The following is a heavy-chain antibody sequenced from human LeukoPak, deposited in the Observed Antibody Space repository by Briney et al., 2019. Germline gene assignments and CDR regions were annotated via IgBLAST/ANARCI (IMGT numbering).Heavy chain of an antibody. CDR1: GGSINSYY. Sequence: SETLSLTCTVSGGSINSYYWSWIRQPPGRGLEWIGYIYYSGSTNYNPSLKSRVTISVDTSKNQFSLKLSSVTAADTAVYYCVRGVIIRDAFDIWGQGTMVTVSS. V-gene: IGHV4-59*12. J-gene: IGHJ3*02. CDR2: IYYSGST. CDR3: VRGVIIRDAFDI. D-gene: IGHD3-10*01.